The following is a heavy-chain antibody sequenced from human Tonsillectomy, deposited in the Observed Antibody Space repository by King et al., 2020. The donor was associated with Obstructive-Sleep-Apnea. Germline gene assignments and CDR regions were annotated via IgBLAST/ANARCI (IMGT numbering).Heavy chain of an antibody. CDR1: GGSFRAYY. D-gene: IGHD1-26*01. CDR2: INHIGST. V-gene: IGHV4-34*01. CDR3: ARVLGAAGPDYYFDY. J-gene: IGHJ4*02. Sequence: VQLQQWGAGLLKPSETLSLACAVYGGSFRAYYWGWIRQPPGKGLEWIGEINHIGSTNCNPSLKSRVTISVDTSRNQFSLKLHSVTAADTAVYYCARVLGAAGPDYYFDYWGQGTLVTVSS.